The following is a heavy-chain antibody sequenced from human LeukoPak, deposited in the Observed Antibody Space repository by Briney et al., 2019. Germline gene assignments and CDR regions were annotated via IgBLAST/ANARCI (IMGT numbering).Heavy chain of an antibody. CDR3: ARDKIVYYDSSGYKGYYYYYGMDV. Sequence: GRSLRLSCAASGFTFSSYGMHWVRQAPGKGLEWVAVIWYDGSNKYYADSVKGRFTISRDNSENTLYLQMNSLRAEDTAVYYCARDKIVYYDSSGYKGYYYYYGMDVWGQGTTVTVSS. J-gene: IGHJ6*02. CDR1: GFTFSSYG. V-gene: IGHV3-33*01. CDR2: IWYDGSNK. D-gene: IGHD3-22*01.